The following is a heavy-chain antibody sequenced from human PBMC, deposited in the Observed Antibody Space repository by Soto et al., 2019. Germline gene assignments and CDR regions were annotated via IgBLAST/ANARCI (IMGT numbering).Heavy chain of an antibody. CDR2: IIPIFGTP. J-gene: IGHJ4*02. CDR3: ARADLVGSRMDY. Sequence: QVQLVQSGAEVKKPGSSVKVSCKASGGIFSSYAITWVRQAPGQGLEWMGGIIPIFGTPNYAQKFQGRVTITADESTSTAYMEMSSLGSEDTAVYYCARADLVGSRMDYWGQGTLVTVSS. D-gene: IGHD3-10*01. V-gene: IGHV1-69*12. CDR1: GGIFSSYA.